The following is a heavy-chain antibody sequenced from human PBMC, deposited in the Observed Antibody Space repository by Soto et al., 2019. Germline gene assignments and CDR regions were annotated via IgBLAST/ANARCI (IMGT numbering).Heavy chain of an antibody. Sequence: PSETLSLTCAVSGGPISSGGYSWSWIRQPPGKGLEWIGYIYHSGSTYYNPSLKSRVTISVGSSRNQFSLKLNSVTVADTAVYYCARHEGSYVTFDYWGQGTLVTVSS. CDR3: ARHEGSYVTFDY. CDR1: GGPISSGGYS. J-gene: IGHJ4*02. CDR2: IYHSGST. D-gene: IGHD3-16*01. V-gene: IGHV4-30-2*03.